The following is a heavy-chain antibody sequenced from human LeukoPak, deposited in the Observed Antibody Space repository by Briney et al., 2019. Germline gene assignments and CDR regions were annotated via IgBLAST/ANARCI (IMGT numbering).Heavy chain of an antibody. D-gene: IGHD6-13*01. Sequence: HPGRSLRLSCAASGFTFSDYGMHWVRQAPGKGLEWVAVIANDGRDKKYADSVRGRFTISRDNSKNTVYLQMNSLRAEDTAVLYCVKDMKIKAAGYYFDYWGQGTLVTVSS. V-gene: IGHV3-30*18. J-gene: IGHJ4*02. CDR2: IANDGRDK. CDR3: VKDMKIKAAGYYFDY. CDR1: GFTFSDYG.